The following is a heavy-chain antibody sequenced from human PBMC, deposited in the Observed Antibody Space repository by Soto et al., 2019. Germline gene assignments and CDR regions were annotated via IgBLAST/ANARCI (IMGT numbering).Heavy chain of an antibody. CDR2: LIPIFGAA. D-gene: IGHD4-17*01. CDR1: GDTFSSYA. V-gene: IGHV1-69*13. Sequence: SVKVSCKASGDTFSSYALSRVRQAPGQGLEWMGGLIPIFGAANYAQKFQGRVTITADESTSTAYMELSSLRSEDTAVYYCARPYDYGDGMDGWGQGTTGTV. CDR3: ARPYDYGDGMDG. J-gene: IGHJ6*02.